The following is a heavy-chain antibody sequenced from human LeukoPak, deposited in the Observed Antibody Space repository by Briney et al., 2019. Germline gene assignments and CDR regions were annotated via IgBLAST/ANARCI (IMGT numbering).Heavy chain of an antibody. Sequence: ASVKVSCKASGYTFTGYYMHWVRQAPGQGLEWMGWINPNSGGTNYAQKFQGRVTMTRDTSISTAYMELSRLRSDDTAVYYCARDHKGTPLPPLAVAGTDRGGYDYWGQGTLVTVSS. CDR1: GYTFTGYY. CDR3: ARDHKGTPLPPLAVAGTDRGGYDY. D-gene: IGHD6-19*01. V-gene: IGHV1-2*02. CDR2: INPNSGGT. J-gene: IGHJ4*02.